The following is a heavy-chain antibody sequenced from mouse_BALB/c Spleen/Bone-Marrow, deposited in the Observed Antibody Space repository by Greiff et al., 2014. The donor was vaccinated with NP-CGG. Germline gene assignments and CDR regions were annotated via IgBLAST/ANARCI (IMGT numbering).Heavy chain of an antibody. CDR2: IDPANGNT. V-gene: IGHV14-3*02. D-gene: IGHD1-1*01. J-gene: IGHJ3*01. CDR1: GFNIKDTY. Sequence: VQLQQSGAELVKPGASVKLSCTASGFNIKDTYMHWVKQRPEQGLEWIGRIDPANGNTKYDPKFQGKATITADTSSNTAYLQLSSLTSEDTAVYYCAYYYSSGSWGFAYCGQGTLVTGS. CDR3: AYYYSSGSWGFAY.